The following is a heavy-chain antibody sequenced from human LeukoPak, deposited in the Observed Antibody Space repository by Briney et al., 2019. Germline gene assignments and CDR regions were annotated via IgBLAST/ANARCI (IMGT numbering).Heavy chain of an antibody. Sequence: GGSLRLSCAASGFTFDDYGMSWVRQAPGKGLEWVSGINWNGGSTGYADSVKGRFTISRDNAKNSLYLQMNSLRAEDTALYYCARDGGYSYGRRYYYYYMDVWGKGTTVTVSS. J-gene: IGHJ6*03. V-gene: IGHV3-20*04. CDR1: GFTFDDYG. CDR2: INWNGGST. CDR3: ARDGGYSYGRRYYYYYMDV. D-gene: IGHD5-18*01.